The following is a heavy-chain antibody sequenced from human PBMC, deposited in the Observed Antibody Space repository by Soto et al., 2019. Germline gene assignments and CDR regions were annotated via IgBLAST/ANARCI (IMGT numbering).Heavy chain of an antibody. V-gene: IGHV3-7*04. J-gene: IGHJ4*02. CDR2: IKQDGSEK. CDR1: GFTFSSYW. CDR3: ARATGQQLVRGRYYFDY. Sequence: EVQLVESGGGLVQPGGSLRLSCAASGFTFSSYWMSWVRQAPGKGLEWVANIKQDGSEKYYVDSVKGRFTISRDNAKNSLYLQMNSLRAEDTAVYYWARATGQQLVRGRYYFDYWGQGTLVTVSS. D-gene: IGHD6-13*01.